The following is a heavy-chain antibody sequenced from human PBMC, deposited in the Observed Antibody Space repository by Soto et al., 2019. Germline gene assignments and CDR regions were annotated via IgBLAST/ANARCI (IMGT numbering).Heavy chain of an antibody. CDR3: ARGERKITHATNQYYGLDV. D-gene: IGHD5-12*01. Sequence: QVQLVQSGAEVKKPGSSVKVSCKVSGGTFSSYSISWVRLAPGQGLEWMGEIIPIFGTTNYAQKFQGRVTITADESTIAACVDLSSLRSEDTAVYYCARGERKITHATNQYYGLDVWGQGTTVTVSS. J-gene: IGHJ6*01. V-gene: IGHV1-69*01. CDR1: GGTFSSYS. CDR2: IIPIFGTT.